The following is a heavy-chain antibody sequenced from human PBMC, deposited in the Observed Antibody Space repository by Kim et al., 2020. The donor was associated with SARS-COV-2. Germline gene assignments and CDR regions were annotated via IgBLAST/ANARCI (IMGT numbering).Heavy chain of an antibody. CDR3: AQTGGRDYHSYMDV. D-gene: IGHD3-16*01. J-gene: IGHJ6*03. Sequence: GGSLRLSCAATGFTFSSSGMDWVRQAPGKGLEWVSSISAGCSTTYYADSVKGRFTISRDNSKNTMYLQMNSLTAEDTAVYYCAQTGGRDYHSYMDVWGTGTTVTVSS. CDR1: GFTFSSSG. CDR2: ISAGCSTT. V-gene: IGHV3-23*01.